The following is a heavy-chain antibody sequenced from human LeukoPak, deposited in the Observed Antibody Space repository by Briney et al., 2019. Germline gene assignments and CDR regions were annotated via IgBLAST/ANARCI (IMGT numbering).Heavy chain of an antibody. Sequence: PSETLSLTCTVSGVSISSYYWSWIRQPAGKGLEWIGRIYTSGSTNYNPSLKSRVTMSVDTSKNQFSLKLSSVPSADTAVYYWARARGDYRWFDPWRQGTLVTVSS. CDR1: GVSISSYY. D-gene: IGHD4-17*01. CDR3: ARARGDYRWFDP. J-gene: IGHJ5*02. CDR2: IYTSGST. V-gene: IGHV4-4*07.